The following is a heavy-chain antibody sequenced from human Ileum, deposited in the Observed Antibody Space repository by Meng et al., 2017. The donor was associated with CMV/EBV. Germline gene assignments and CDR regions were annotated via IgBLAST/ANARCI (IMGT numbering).Heavy chain of an antibody. V-gene: IGHV1-69*04. Sequence: SVKVSCKASGVTFSSYAISWVRQAPGQGLDWMGRIIPILGIANYAQKFQGRVTITADKSTSTAFMELSSLRSEDTAVYYCAKVTSYYYGMDVWGQGTTVTVSS. CDR2: IIPILGIA. CDR3: AKVTSYYYGMDV. CDR1: GVTFSSYA. J-gene: IGHJ6*02.